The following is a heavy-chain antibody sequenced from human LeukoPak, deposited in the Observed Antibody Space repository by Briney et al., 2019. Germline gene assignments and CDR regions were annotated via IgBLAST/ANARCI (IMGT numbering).Heavy chain of an antibody. D-gene: IGHD3-9*01. CDR1: GFTFSSYA. J-gene: IGHJ4*02. CDR2: ISGSGGST. CDR3: AKDYDILTGYPTAYLDD. Sequence: GGSLRLSCAASGFTFSSYAMSWVRQAPGKGLEWVSAISGSGGSTYYADSVKGRFTISRDNSKNTLYLQMNSLRAEDTAVYYCAKDYDILTGYPTAYLDDWGQGTLVTVSS. V-gene: IGHV3-23*01.